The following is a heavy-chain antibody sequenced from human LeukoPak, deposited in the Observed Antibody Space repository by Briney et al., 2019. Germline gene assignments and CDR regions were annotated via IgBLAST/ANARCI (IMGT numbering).Heavy chain of an antibody. D-gene: IGHD5-24*01. CDR2: IYYSGST. CDR1: GGSISGYY. J-gene: IGHJ3*02. V-gene: IGHV4-59*12. CDR3: ARGRDGYNSDAFDI. Sequence: SETLSLTCTVSGGSISGYYWSWIRQPPGKGLEWIGYIYYSGSTNYNPSLKSRVTISVDTSKSQFSLKLSSVTATDTAVYYCARGRDGYNSDAFDIWGQGTMVTVSS.